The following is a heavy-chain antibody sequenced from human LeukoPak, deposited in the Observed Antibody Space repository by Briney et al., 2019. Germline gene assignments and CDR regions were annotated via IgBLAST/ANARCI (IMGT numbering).Heavy chain of an antibody. Sequence: ASVKVSCKASGYTFTSYDINWVRQATGQGLEWMGLINPRGGTTRYAQKFQGRVTMTRDTSTSTVYMELSSLRSEDTAMYYCARDRTHYYDSSGYYSRWEYWGQGTLVTVSS. CDR3: ARDRTHYYDSSGYYSRWEY. CDR2: INPRGGTT. V-gene: IGHV1-46*01. J-gene: IGHJ4*02. CDR1: GYTFTSYD. D-gene: IGHD3-22*01.